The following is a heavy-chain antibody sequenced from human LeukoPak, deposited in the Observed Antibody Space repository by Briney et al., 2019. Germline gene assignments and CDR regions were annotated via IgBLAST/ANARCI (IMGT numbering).Heavy chain of an antibody. J-gene: IGHJ4*02. Sequence: SETLSLTCAVYGGSFSGYFWSWIRQPPGKGLEWIGEINHSGSTNYNPSLKSRVTISVDTSKNQFSLKLSSVTAADTAVYYCAISYYDFWSGYFAGEGRHYFDYWGQGTLVTVSS. CDR3: AISYYDFWSGYFAGEGRHYFDY. CDR2: INHSGST. CDR1: GGSFSGYF. V-gene: IGHV4-34*01. D-gene: IGHD3-3*01.